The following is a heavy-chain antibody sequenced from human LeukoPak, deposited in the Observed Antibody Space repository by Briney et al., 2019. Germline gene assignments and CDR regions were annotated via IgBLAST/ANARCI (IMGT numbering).Heavy chain of an antibody. V-gene: IGHV4-31*03. Sequence: SETLSLTYTVSGGSISSGGYYWSWIRQHPGKGLEWIGYIYYSGSTYYNPSLKSRVTISVDTSKNQFSLKLSSVTAADTAVYYCARDFRDGDSVFYYYYMDVWGKGTTVTVSS. CDR1: GGSISSGGYY. CDR2: IYYSGST. D-gene: IGHD4-17*01. CDR3: ARDFRDGDSVFYYYYMDV. J-gene: IGHJ6*03.